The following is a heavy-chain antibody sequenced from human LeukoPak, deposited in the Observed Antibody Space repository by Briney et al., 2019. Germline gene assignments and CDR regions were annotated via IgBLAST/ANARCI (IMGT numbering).Heavy chain of an antibody. Sequence: ASVKVSCKASGYTFTSYGISWVRQAPGQGLEWMGWISAYNGNTNYAQKLQGRVTTTTDTSTSTAYMELRSLRSDDTAVYYCAREIIAGYYDSSGYLDYWGQGTLVTVSS. CDR1: GYTFTSYG. V-gene: IGHV1-18*01. D-gene: IGHD3-22*01. J-gene: IGHJ4*02. CDR2: ISAYNGNT. CDR3: AREIIAGYYDSSGYLDY.